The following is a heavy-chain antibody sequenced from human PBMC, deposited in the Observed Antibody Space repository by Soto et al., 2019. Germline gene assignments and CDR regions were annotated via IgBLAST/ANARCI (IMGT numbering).Heavy chain of an antibody. J-gene: IGHJ3*02. D-gene: IGHD3-22*01. CDR1: GGSIRRGGYS. CDR3: HTEQGSGCYYPGGRGAFDI. Sequence: TRSLAYAVCGGSIRRGGYSWGWILQPPGEGVEWIGYIYHSGSTSYNPPLKSRATISVDRSKNPFSLKLNSATAPDTAVDHCHTEQGSGCYYPGGRGAFDIGRQGTMVS. V-gene: IGHV4-30-2*01. CDR2: IYHSGST.